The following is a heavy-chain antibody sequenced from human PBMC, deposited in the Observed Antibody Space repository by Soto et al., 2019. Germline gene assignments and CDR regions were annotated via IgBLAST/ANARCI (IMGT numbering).Heavy chain of an antibody. CDR3: ARSITIFGVVIINPVYYYYGMDV. V-gene: IGHV1-69*13. D-gene: IGHD3-3*01. J-gene: IGHJ6*02. CDR1: GGTFSSYA. CDR2: IIPIFGTA. Sequence: ASVKVSCKASGGTFSSYAISWVRQAPGQGLEWMGGIIPIFGTANYAQKFQGRVTITADESTSTAYMELSSLRSEDTAVYYCARSITIFGVVIINPVYYYYGMDVWGQGTTVTVSS.